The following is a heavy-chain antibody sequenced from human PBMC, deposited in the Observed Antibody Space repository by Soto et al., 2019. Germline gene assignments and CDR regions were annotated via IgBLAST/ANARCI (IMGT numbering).Heavy chain of an antibody. CDR1: GYTFTSYG. D-gene: IGHD2-8*02. Sequence: QVQLVQSGAEVKKPGASVKVSCKASGYTFTSYGISWVRQPPGQGLEWMGWISAYNGNTNYAQQLQGRVTMTTDTSTQKAYMELSSLSSEDTDVYYCARLGTGHGALDIWGQGTIVTGAS. CDR2: ISAYNGNT. CDR3: ARLGTGHGALDI. J-gene: IGHJ3*02. V-gene: IGHV1-18*01.